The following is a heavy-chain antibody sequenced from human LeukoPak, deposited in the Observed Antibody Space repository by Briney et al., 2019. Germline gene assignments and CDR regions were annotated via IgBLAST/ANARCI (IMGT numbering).Heavy chain of an antibody. CDR1: GGSISSSNW. J-gene: IGHJ4*02. CDR2: IYHSGST. Sequence: SETLSLTCAVSGGSISSSNWWSWVRQPPGKGLEWIGEIYHSGSTNYNPSLKSRVTISVDKSKNQFSLKLSSVTAADTAVYYCARDVGGDFDWSRGYFDYWGQGTLATVSS. CDR3: ARDVGGDFDWSRGYFDY. D-gene: IGHD3-9*01. V-gene: IGHV4-4*02.